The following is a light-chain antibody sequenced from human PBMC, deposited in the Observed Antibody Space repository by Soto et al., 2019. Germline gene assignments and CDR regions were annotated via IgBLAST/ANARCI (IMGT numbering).Light chain of an antibody. V-gene: IGKV4-1*01. CDR2: WAS. J-gene: IGKJ5*01. CDR1: QSVLYSSNNKNY. Sequence: DIVMTQSPDSLAVSLGDRATINCKSSQSVLYSSNNKNYLAWYQQKPGQPPKLLIYWASTRESGVPDRFSGSGSGTDFTLTISSLQAEDVAVYYCQQYYSTPITFGQGTRLEI. CDR3: QQYYSTPIT.